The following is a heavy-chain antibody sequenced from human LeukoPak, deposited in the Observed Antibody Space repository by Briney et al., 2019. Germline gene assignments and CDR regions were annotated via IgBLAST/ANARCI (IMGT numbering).Heavy chain of an antibody. V-gene: IGHV1-2*02. CDR1: GYTFTGYY. CDR2: INPNSGGT. CDR3: ARDSLDYDSSGYYPN. D-gene: IGHD3-22*01. J-gene: IGHJ4*02. Sequence: DSVKVSCKASGYTFTGYYMHWVRQAPGQGLEWMGWINPNSGGTNYAHKFQGRVTMTRDTSISTAYMELSRLRSDDTAVYYCARDSLDYDSSGYYPNWGQGTLVTVSS.